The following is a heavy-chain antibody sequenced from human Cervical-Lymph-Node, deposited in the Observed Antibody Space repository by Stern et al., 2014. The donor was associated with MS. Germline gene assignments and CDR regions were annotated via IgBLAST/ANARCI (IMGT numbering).Heavy chain of an antibody. V-gene: IGHV4-30-2*01. J-gene: IGHJ3*01. Sequence: VHLVESGSGQAKPSQTLSLTCAVSGGSISSGGSSWNWIRQPPGKGLEWIGFIYHSGSTYYNPSLKGRVFLSVDTSKNQFARTLRSVTAADTAVYYCARGGVIYTQDRNGFDVWGQGTMGTVSS. D-gene: IGHD2-21*01. CDR2: IYHSGST. CDR1: GGSISSGGSS. CDR3: ARGGVIYTQDRNGFDV.